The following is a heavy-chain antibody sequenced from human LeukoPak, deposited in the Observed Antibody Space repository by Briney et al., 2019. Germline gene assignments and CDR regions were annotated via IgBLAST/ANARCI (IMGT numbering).Heavy chain of an antibody. CDR3: ARGNSSNWPLDY. V-gene: IGHV4-61*02. CDR1: GGSISSASYY. Sequence: SETLSLTCTVSGGSISSASYYWSWIRQPAGKGLEWIGRVYTSGSTNYNPSLESRVTMSVDTSKNQFSLNLSSVTAADTAVYYCARGNSSNWPLDYWGQGALVTVSS. J-gene: IGHJ4*02. CDR2: VYTSGST. D-gene: IGHD6-13*01.